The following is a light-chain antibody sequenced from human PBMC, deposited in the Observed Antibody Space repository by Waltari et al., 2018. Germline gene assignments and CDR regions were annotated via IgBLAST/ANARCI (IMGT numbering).Light chain of an antibody. V-gene: IGKV1-5*03. CDR1: RTSDTL. CDR2: QAS. CDR3: QQDRRYPYT. J-gene: IGKJ2*01. Sequence: DIQLTQSPSTLSASVGDRVTIPCRASRTSDTLLAWYQHKPGKAPKFLIYQASILETGVPSRFSGSGSGTECTLTISSLQHEDCATYYCQQDRRYPYTFGRWTKLE.